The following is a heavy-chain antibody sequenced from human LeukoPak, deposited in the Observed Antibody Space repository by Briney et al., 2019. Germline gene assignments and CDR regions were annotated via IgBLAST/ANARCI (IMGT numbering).Heavy chain of an antibody. Sequence: SETLSLTCAVSGGSISSSNWWSWVRQPPGKGLEWIGEIYHSGSTNYNPSLKSRVTISVDKSKNQFSLKLSSVTAADTAVYYCARDQYYDSSGPHRGFDYWGQGTLVTVSS. CDR1: GGSISSSNW. J-gene: IGHJ4*02. V-gene: IGHV4-4*02. D-gene: IGHD3-22*01. CDR3: ARDQYYDSSGPHRGFDY. CDR2: IYHSGST.